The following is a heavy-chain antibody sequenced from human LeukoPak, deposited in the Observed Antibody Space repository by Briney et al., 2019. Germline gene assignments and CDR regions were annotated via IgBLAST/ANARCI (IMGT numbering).Heavy chain of an antibody. Sequence: GGSRRLSCAASGFTFSSYTMNWVRQAPGKRLEWVGRIKSKTDGGTTDYAAPVKGRFTISRDDSKNTLYLQMNSLKTEDTAVYYCTTDVYCSGGSCFLPNDYWGQGTLVTVSS. D-gene: IGHD2-15*01. V-gene: IGHV3-15*01. J-gene: IGHJ4*02. CDR2: IKSKTDGGTT. CDR3: TTDVYCSGGSCFLPNDY. CDR1: GFTFSSYT.